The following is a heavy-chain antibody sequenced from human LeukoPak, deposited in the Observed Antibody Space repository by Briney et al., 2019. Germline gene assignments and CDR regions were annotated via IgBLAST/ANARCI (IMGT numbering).Heavy chain of an antibody. V-gene: IGHV3-66*02. Sequence: GGSLRLSCAASGFTVSSNYMSWVRQAPGKGLEWVSVIYSGGSTYNADSVKGRFTISRDNSKNTLYLQMNSLRAEDTAVYYCARETTGYYYGMDVWGQGTTVTVSS. J-gene: IGHJ6*02. CDR1: GFTVSSNY. D-gene: IGHD1-14*01. CDR3: ARETTGYYYGMDV. CDR2: IYSGGST.